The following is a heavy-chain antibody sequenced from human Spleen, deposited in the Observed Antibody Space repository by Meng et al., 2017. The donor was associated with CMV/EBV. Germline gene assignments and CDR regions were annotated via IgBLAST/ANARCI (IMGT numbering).Heavy chain of an antibody. CDR1: ASTVSSNY. Sequence: SWAAAASTVSSNYMSWVRQAPGKGLEWVSVIYSGDTTYYADSVKGRFTISRDDSKNTLYLQMNSLRAEDTALYYCARDYNAGADWFDPWGQGTLVTVSS. J-gene: IGHJ5*02. CDR3: ARDYNAGADWFDP. D-gene: IGHD3-10*01. CDR2: IYSGDTT. V-gene: IGHV3-53*01.